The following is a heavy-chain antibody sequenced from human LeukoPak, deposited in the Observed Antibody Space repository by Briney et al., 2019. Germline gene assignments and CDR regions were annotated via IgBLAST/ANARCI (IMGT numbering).Heavy chain of an antibody. V-gene: IGHV3-23*01. CDR2: ISISGGST. D-gene: IGHD3-10*01. Sequence: PGGSLRLSCAASGFTFSNYAMSWVHQAPGKGLEWVSSISISGGSTYYADSVKGRFTISRDNSKNTLYLQMNSLRAEDTAVYYCAKDPMIRVGTYYFDYWGQGTLVTVSS. J-gene: IGHJ4*02. CDR3: AKDPMIRVGTYYFDY. CDR1: GFTFSNYA.